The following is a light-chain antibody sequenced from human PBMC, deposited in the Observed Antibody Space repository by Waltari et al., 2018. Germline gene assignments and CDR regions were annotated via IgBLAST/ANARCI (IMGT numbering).Light chain of an antibody. V-gene: IGKV1-5*03. CDR2: KSS. J-gene: IGKJ1*01. CDR3: QQYNSYSRT. Sequence: DIQMTQSPSTLSASVGDRVTITCRASQSIDSWLAWYQQKPGKAPKLLIYKSSSLESGVPSRCSGSGSGTEFTLTISSLQPDDFAAYYCQQYNSYSRTFGQGTKVEIK. CDR1: QSIDSW.